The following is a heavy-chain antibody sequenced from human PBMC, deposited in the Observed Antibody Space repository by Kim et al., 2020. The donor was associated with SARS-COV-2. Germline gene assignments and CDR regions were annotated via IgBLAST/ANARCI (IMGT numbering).Heavy chain of an antibody. Sequence: EAIYAQKFQGRVTMTEDTYPDTAYMELRSLRSEDTAVYYCATSEYFVFPDYWGQGTLVTVSS. D-gene: IGHD3-9*01. CDR3: ATSEYFVFPDY. J-gene: IGHJ4*02. CDR2: EA. V-gene: IGHV1-24*01.